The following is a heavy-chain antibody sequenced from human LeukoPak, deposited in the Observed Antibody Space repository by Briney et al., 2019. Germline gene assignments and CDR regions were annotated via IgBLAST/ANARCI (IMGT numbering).Heavy chain of an antibody. D-gene: IGHD3-22*01. CDR2: IYYRGGT. V-gene: IGHV4-39*01. J-gene: IGHJ4*02. CDR1: GGSINNSSYY. CDR3: ASYDSSGYPIFDY. Sequence: SETLSLTCTVSGGSINNSSYYWGWIRQPPGKGLEWIGNIYYRGGTYYSPSLKSRVTISVDTSKNQFSLKLSSVTAADTAVYYCASYDSSGYPIFDYWGQGTPITVSS.